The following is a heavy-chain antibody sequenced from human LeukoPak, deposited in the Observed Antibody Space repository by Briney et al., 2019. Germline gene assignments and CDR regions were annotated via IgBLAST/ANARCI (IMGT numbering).Heavy chain of an antibody. CDR3: ARRDPRGLQYHFYSSPRYYYYGMDV. J-gene: IGHJ6*02. CDR2: IIPILGIA. Sequence: ASVKVSCKASGGTFSSYAISWVRQAPGQGLEWMGRIIPILGIANYAQKFQGRVTITADKSTSTAYMELSSLRSEDTAVYYCARRDPRGLQYHFYSSPRYYYYGMDVWGQGTTVTVSS. D-gene: IGHD4-11*01. V-gene: IGHV1-69*04. CDR1: GGTFSSYA.